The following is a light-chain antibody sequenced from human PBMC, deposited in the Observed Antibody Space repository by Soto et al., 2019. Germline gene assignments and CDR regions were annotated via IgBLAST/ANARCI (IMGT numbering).Light chain of an antibody. Sequence: EIVLTQSPGTLSLSPGERATLSCRASQSVSSSYLAWYQQKPGQAPRPLIYGASSRAIGIPDRFSGSGSGTDFTLASSRLDPEPFAVYYCQQYGSSPWTFAQATKVEIK. J-gene: IGKJ1*01. CDR1: QSVSSSY. CDR3: QQYGSSPWT. CDR2: GAS. V-gene: IGKV3-20*01.